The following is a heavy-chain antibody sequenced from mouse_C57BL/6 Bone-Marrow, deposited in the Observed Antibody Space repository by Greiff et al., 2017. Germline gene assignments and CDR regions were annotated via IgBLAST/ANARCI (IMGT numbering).Heavy chain of an antibody. Sequence: VQLQQSGPELVKPGASVKIPCKASGYTFTDYNMDWVKQSHGKSLEWIGDINPNNGGTIYNQKFKGKATLTVDKSSSTAYMELRSLTSEDTAVYYCARDYYGSSRYAMDYWGQGTSVTVSS. CDR3: ARDYYGSSRYAMDY. D-gene: IGHD1-1*01. CDR2: INPNNGGT. J-gene: IGHJ4*01. V-gene: IGHV1-18*01. CDR1: GYTFTDYN.